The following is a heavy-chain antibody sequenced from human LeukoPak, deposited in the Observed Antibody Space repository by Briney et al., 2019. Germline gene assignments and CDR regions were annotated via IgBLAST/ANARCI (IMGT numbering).Heavy chain of an antibody. J-gene: IGHJ4*02. CDR3: ALRGFGAELHLDY. D-gene: IGHD3-10*01. CDR1: GFTFSNYG. Sequence: PGGSLRLSCAASGFTFSNYGGSWVRQAPGKGLEWVSGISDSGDSTYYVDSVKGRFTISRDNSKDTLYLQMNSLRAEDSAVYYCALRGFGAELHLDYWGQGTLVTVSS. V-gene: IGHV3-23*01. CDR2: ISDSGDST.